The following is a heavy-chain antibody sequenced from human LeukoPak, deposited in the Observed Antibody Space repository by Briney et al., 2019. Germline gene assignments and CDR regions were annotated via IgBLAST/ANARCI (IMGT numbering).Heavy chain of an antibody. CDR3: AKDSRRGLYYFDY. J-gene: IGHJ4*02. D-gene: IGHD3-16*01. CDR2: ISWNSRSI. V-gene: IGHV3-9*01. CDR1: GFTFEDYA. Sequence: GGSLRLSCAASGFTFEDYAIHWVRQAPGKGLEWVSAISWNSRSIGYADSVKGRFTTSRDNAKNSLYLQMNSLRPEDTALYYCAKDSRRGLYYFDYWGQGTLVTVSS.